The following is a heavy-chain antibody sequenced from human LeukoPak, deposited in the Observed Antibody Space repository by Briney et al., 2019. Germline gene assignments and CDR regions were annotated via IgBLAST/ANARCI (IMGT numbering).Heavy chain of an antibody. J-gene: IGHJ5*02. CDR2: IYSGGST. V-gene: IGHV3-53*01. Sequence: GGSLRLSCAASGFTVSSNYMCWVRQAPGKGLEWVSVIYSGGSTYYADSVKGRFTISRDNSKNTLYLQMNSLRAEDTAVYYCARESLPAWFDPWGQGTLVTVSS. CDR3: ARESLPAWFDP. CDR1: GFTVSSNY.